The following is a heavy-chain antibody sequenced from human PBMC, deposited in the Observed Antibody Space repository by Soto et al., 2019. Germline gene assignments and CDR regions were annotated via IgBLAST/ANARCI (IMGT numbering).Heavy chain of an antibody. J-gene: IGHJ3*01. CDR3: ARDQLYYNDISGRPLNPFDV. CDR2: IGIGSSTK. CDR1: GFTFRNYG. V-gene: IGHV3-48*01. Sequence: GGSLILSCAASGFTFRNYGMNWVRQAPGKGLEWVSYIGIGSSTKYYADSVKGRFTISRDNAKNSLYLQMNSLRAEDTAVYYCARDQLYYNDISGRPLNPFDVWGQGTMVTVSS. D-gene: IGHD3-22*01.